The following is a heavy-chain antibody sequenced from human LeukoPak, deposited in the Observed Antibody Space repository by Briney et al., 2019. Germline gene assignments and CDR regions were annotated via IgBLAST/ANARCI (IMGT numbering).Heavy chain of an antibody. J-gene: IGHJ5*02. CDR2: IYHSGST. D-gene: IGHD3-3*01. Sequence: PSETLSLTCAVSGGSISSGGYSWSWIRQPPGKGLEWIGYIYHSGSTYYNPSLKSRVTISVDRSKNQFSLKLSSVTAADTAVYYCARVDFPFTSWFDPWGQGTLVTVSS. CDR3: ARVDFPFTSWFDP. CDR1: GGSISSGGYS. V-gene: IGHV4-30-2*01.